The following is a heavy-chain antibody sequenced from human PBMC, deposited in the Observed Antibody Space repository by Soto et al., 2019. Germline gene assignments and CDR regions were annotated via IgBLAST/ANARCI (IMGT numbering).Heavy chain of an antibody. CDR3: ARGLGYCSGGSCPADL. Sequence: GGSLRLSCAASGFTFSSYAMHWVRQAPGKGLEWVAVISYDGSNKYYADSVKGRFTISRDNSKNTLYLQMNSLRAEDTAVYYCARGLGYCSGGSCPADLWGRGTMVTGSS. J-gene: IGHJ3*01. D-gene: IGHD2-15*01. V-gene: IGHV3-30-3*01. CDR2: ISYDGSNK. CDR1: GFTFSSYA.